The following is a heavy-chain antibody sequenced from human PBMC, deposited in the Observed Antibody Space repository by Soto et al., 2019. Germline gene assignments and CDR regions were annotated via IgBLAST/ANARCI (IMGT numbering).Heavy chain of an antibody. J-gene: IGHJ6*02. V-gene: IGHV1-2*02. D-gene: IGHD2-15*01. CDR2: INPNSGDT. CDR3: ARSRVSGSLRYNYGMDV. CDR1: GYTFTDYY. Sequence: ASVKVSCKASGYTFTDYYIHWVRQAPGQGLEWMGWINPNSGDTVYAQRTQGRVTLTRDTSISTAYMDLSRLTSDDTAVYFCARSRVSGSLRYNYGMDVWGQGTTVTVSS.